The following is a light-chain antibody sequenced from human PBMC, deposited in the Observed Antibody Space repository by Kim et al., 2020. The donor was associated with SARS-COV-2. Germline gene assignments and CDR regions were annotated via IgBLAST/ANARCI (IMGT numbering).Light chain of an antibody. J-gene: IGKJ2*01. CDR2: GAS. V-gene: IGKV3-15*01. CDR1: PSVSSN. CDR3: QQYNDWPPYT. Sequence: VSPGERATLSCRASPSVSSNLAWYQQKPGQAPMLLIHGASTRATGIPARFSGSGSGTEFTLTISSLQSEDFAVYYCQQYNDWPPYTFGQGTKLEI.